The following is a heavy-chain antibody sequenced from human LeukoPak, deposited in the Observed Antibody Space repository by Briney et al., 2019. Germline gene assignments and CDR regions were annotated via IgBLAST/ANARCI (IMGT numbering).Heavy chain of an antibody. V-gene: IGHV4-34*01. J-gene: IGHJ4*02. CDR3: ARSTRTDYSNPIDY. D-gene: IGHD4-11*01. Sequence: PSETLSLTCAVYGVSFSGYYWSWIRQPPGKGLEWIGEINHSGSTNYNPSLKSRVTISVDTSKNQFSLKLSSVAAADTAVYYCARSTRTDYSNPIDYWGQGTLVTVSS. CDR2: INHSGST. CDR1: GVSFSGYY.